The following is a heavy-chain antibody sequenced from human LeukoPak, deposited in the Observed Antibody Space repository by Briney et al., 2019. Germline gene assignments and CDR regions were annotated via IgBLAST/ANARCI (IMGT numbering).Heavy chain of an antibody. CDR3: ARGTAGYALDAFDI. V-gene: IGHV3-23*01. CDR1: GFHFSSHG. CDR2: ISPSGGIT. Sequence: GGSLRLSCSASGFHFSSHGMNWLRQAPGKGLEGVSGISPSGGITYYTDSVKCRFTISRENAKTSLYLQMNRLRAGDTAVYYCARGTAGYALDAFDIWGQGTMVTVSS. J-gene: IGHJ3*02. D-gene: IGHD6-13*01.